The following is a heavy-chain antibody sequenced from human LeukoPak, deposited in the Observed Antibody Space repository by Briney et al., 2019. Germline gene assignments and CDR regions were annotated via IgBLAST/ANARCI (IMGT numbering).Heavy chain of an antibody. V-gene: IGHV3-23*01. D-gene: IGHD3-9*01. CDR2: FTCSGGNT. J-gene: IGHJ4*02. CDR1: WFTLYNYC. Sequence: AAPRLSRAASWFTLYNYCMRLVRQAPGQGVGRGLAFTCSGGNTYYADSVKGRFTISRDNSKNTVFLQMNSLRAEDTAVYYCAKWGDYDVLTGYYVSDYWGQGTLVTVSS. CDR3: AKWGDYDVLTGYYVSDY.